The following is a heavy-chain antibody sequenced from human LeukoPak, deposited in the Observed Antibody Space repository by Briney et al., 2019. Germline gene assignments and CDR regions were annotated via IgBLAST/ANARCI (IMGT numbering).Heavy chain of an antibody. J-gene: IGHJ4*02. Sequence: TSGGSLRLSCAASGFTFSDYYMSWLRQAPGKGLEWVSYIRSSGSNIYYADSVKGRFTISRVNAKNSPYLEMHELKGDDTAVYYCASITYCGGDCPLWGQGTLVTVSS. V-gene: IGHV3-11*04. CDR3: ASITYCGGDCPL. CDR1: GFTFSDYY. CDR2: IRSSGSNI. D-gene: IGHD2-21*02.